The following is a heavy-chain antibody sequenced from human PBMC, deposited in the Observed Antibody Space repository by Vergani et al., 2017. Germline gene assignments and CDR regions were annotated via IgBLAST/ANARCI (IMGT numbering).Heavy chain of an antibody. CDR1: GFTFSSYA. J-gene: IGHJ4*02. CDR2: ISGSGGST. D-gene: IGHD1-26*01. Sequence: EVQLLESGGGLVQPGGSLRLSCAASGFTFSSYAMSWVRQAPGKGLEWVSAISGSGGSTYYADSVKGRFTISRDNSKNTLYLQMNGLRAEDTAVYYCAKALRELLSLFDYWGQGTLVTVSS. V-gene: IGHV3-23*01. CDR3: AKALRELLSLFDY.